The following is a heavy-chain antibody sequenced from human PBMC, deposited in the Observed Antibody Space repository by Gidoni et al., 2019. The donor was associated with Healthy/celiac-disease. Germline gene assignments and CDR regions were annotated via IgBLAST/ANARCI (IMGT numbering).Heavy chain of an antibody. J-gene: IGHJ3*02. Sequence: EVQLVESGGGLVQPGRSLRLSCAASGFTFDDYAMHWVRQAPGKGLEWVSGISWNSGSIGYADSVKGRFTISRDNAKNSLYLQMNSLRAEDTALYYCARHYYDSSGYFALGAFDIWGQGTMVAVSS. D-gene: IGHD3-22*01. CDR3: ARHYYDSSGYFALGAFDI. V-gene: IGHV3-9*01. CDR1: GFTFDDYA. CDR2: ISWNSGSI.